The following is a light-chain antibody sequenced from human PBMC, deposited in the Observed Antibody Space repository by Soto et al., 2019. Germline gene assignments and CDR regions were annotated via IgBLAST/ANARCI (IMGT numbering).Light chain of an antibody. V-gene: IGKV3-15*01. J-gene: IGKJ2*01. CDR1: QSVSSN. Sequence: EIVMTESPATLSVSPGERATLSCRASQSVSSNLAWYQQRPDQAPRLLIYGASTRATGLPARFSGNGSGTEFTLSISSLQSEDFAVYYCQQYNYWPPYTFGQGTKLEIK. CDR2: GAS. CDR3: QQYNYWPPYT.